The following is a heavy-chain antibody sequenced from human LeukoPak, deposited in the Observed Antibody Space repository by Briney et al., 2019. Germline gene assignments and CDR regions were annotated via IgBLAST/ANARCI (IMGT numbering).Heavy chain of an antibody. CDR2: ISSSGSTI. Sequence: GGSLRLSCAASGFTFSDYYMSWIRQAPGKGLEWVSYISSSGSTIYYADSVKGRFTIPRDKAKNSLYLQMNSLRAEDTGVYYCASEVGAKGDDYWGQGTLVTVSS. D-gene: IGHD1-26*01. J-gene: IGHJ4*02. CDR1: GFTFSDYY. V-gene: IGHV3-11*04. CDR3: ASEVGAKGDDY.